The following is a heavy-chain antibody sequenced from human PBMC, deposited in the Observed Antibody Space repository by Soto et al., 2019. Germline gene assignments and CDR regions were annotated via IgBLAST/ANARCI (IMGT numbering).Heavy chain of an antibody. J-gene: IGHJ4*02. V-gene: IGHV3-7*05. CDR3: AIARASWNKRDYYLDY. Sequence: EVQLVESGGGLVQPGGSLKLSCAASGFTFSTYWMTWVRQAPGKGLEWVATIPENGCEIYYTDSAKGRFTISRDDSMNSVSLQVNTLRAENTAVYYCAIARASWNKRDYYLDYWGQGTLVTVSS. CDR1: GFTFSTYW. CDR2: IPENGCEI. D-gene: IGHD1-1*01.